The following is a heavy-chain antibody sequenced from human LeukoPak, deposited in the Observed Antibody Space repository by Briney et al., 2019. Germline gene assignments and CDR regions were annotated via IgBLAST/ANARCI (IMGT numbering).Heavy chain of an antibody. J-gene: IGHJ4*02. D-gene: IGHD3-10*01. CDR3: AKDNLWFGELLTYFDY. V-gene: IGHV3-23*01. CDR2: ISGSGGST. Sequence: KTGGSLRLSCAASGFTFSSYAMSWVRQAPGKGLEWVSAISGSGGSTYYADSVKGRFTISRDNSKNTLYLQMNSLRAEDTAVYYCAKDNLWFGELLTYFDYWGQGTLATVSS. CDR1: GFTFSSYA.